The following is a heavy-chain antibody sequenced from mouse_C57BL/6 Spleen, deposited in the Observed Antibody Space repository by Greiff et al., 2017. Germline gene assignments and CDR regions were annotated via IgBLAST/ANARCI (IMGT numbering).Heavy chain of an antibody. D-gene: IGHD2-13*01. J-gene: IGHJ3*01. CDR3: ARRLLGFAY. Sequence: QVQLQQPGAELVKPGASVKLSCKASGYTFTSYWMQWVKQRPGQGLEWIGEIDPSDSYTNYNQKFKGKATLTVDTSSSTAYMQLSSLTSEDSAVYYCARRLLGFAYWGQGTLVTVSA. V-gene: IGHV1-50*01. CDR2: IDPSDSYT. CDR1: GYTFTSYW.